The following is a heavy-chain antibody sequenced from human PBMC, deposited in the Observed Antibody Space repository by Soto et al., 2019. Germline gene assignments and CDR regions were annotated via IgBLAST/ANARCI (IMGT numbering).Heavy chain of an antibody. J-gene: IGHJ4*02. CDR3: ARGRTVRNYADDSSDYFYFFDY. CDR2: VYYTGST. CDR1: GDSISTFY. V-gene: IGHV4-59*01. Sequence: SETLSLTCTASGDSISTFYWGWMRQSPGKELEWIGYVYYTGSTNYNPSLKSRVTISVDRSKNQFSLKLTSANAADTAVYYCARGRTVRNYADDSSDYFYFFDYWGQGTQVTVSS. D-gene: IGHD3-22*01.